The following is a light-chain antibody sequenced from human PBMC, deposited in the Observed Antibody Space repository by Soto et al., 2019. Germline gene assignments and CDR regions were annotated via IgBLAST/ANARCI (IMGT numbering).Light chain of an antibody. J-gene: IGKJ3*01. Sequence: EIVLTQSPATLSLSPGERATLSCRASQSVNSYLAWYQQKPGQAPRLLIYDASNRATGITARFSGGGSGTDFTLTISSLEPEDFAVYYCQQRSDWPPFTFGPGTKVDIK. V-gene: IGKV3-11*01. CDR1: QSVNSY. CDR2: DAS. CDR3: QQRSDWPPFT.